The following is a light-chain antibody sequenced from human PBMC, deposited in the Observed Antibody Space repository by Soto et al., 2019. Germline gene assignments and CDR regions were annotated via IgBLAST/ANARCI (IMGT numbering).Light chain of an antibody. V-gene: IGLV2-14*01. Sequence: QSALTQPASMSGSPGQSITISCTGTSSDIGGYNYISWYQQLPGKAPQFIIYDVSNRPSWVFNRFSGSRSGNTASLTISGIQAEDEADYYCGAYTRSSTVIFGGGTKLTVL. J-gene: IGLJ2*01. CDR2: DVS. CDR3: GAYTRSSTVI. CDR1: SSDIGGYNY.